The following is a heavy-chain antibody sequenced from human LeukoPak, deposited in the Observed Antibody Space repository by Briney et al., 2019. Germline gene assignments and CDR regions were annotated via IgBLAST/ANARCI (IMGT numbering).Heavy chain of an antibody. D-gene: IGHD2-2*01. CDR2: ISYDGSNK. Sequence: GGSLRLSCAAPGFTFSSYAMHWVRQAPGKGLEWVAVISYDGSNKYYADSVKGRFTISRDNSKNTLYLQMNSLRAEDTAVYYCARGRSVVVPAAIGYWGQGTLVTVSS. J-gene: IGHJ4*02. CDR3: ARGRSVVVPAAIGY. CDR1: GFTFSSYA. V-gene: IGHV3-30-3*01.